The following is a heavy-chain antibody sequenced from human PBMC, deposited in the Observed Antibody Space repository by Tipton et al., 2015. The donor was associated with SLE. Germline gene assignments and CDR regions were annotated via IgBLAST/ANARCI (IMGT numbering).Heavy chain of an antibody. V-gene: IGHV4-39*07. J-gene: IGHJ3*02. CDR3: ARPRSRGSYDI. Sequence: TLSLTCSVFCGSMSIRGYYWGWLRQAPGKGLGWLAGITYSGSTVSNPSLRSRINISLDTSKNQFFLNLTSVIAADTAVYYCARPRSRGSYDIWGRGTMVTVSS. CDR1: CGSMSIRGYY. D-gene: IGHD3-10*01. CDR2: ITYSGST.